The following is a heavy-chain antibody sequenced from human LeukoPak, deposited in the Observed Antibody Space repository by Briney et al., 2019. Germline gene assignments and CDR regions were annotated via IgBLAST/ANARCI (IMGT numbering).Heavy chain of an antibody. V-gene: IGHV4-59*01. J-gene: IGHJ5*02. CDR1: GDSISSYY. CDR2: IHYSGST. Sequence: PSETLSLTCTVSGDSISSYYWSWIRQPPGKGLEWIGYIHYSGSTNSNPSLKSRVTISVDTSKNQFSLKLSSVTAADTAVYYCARGDILTGSNPWGQGTLVTVSS. D-gene: IGHD3-9*01. CDR3: ARGDILTGSNP.